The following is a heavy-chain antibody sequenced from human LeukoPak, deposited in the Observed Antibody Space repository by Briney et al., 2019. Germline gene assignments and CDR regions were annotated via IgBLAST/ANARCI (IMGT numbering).Heavy chain of an antibody. D-gene: IGHD6-19*01. CDR3: ARELAVAAYNWFDP. V-gene: IGHV3-74*01. CDR1: GFTFSSYG. J-gene: IGHJ5*02. Sequence: GGSLRLSCAASGFTFSSYGMSWVRQAPGKGLVWVSRINSDGSSTSYADSVKGRFTISRDNAKNTLYLQMNSLRAEDTAVYYCARELAVAAYNWFDPWGQGTLVTVSS. CDR2: INSDGSST.